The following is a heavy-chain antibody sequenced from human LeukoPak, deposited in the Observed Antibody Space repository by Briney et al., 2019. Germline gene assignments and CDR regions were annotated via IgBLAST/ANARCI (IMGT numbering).Heavy chain of an antibody. CDR2: ISGSGGST. CDR3: AKIPMITFGGVIYYFDY. V-gene: IGHV3-23*01. D-gene: IGHD3-16*02. Sequence: PPGGSLRLSCAASGFTFSSYVMSWVRQAPGKGLEWVSAISGSGGSTYYADSVKGRFTISRDNSKNTLYLQMNSLRAEDTAVYYCAKIPMITFGGVIYYFDYWGQGTLVAVSS. J-gene: IGHJ4*02. CDR1: GFTFSSYV.